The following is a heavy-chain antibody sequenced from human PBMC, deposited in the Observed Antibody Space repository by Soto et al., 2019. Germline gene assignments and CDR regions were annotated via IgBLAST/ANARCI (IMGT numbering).Heavy chain of an antibody. V-gene: IGHV4-31*03. CDR1: GGSISSGGYY. D-gene: IGHD3-10*01. CDR3: ARDSGTMVRGVLSTTNWFDP. J-gene: IGHJ5*02. Sequence: SETLSLTCTVSGGSISSGGYYWSWIRQHPGKGLEWIGYIYYSGSTYYNPSLKSRVTISVDTSKNQFSLKLSSVTAADTAVYYCARDSGTMVRGVLSTTNWFDPWGQGTLVTVTS. CDR2: IYYSGST.